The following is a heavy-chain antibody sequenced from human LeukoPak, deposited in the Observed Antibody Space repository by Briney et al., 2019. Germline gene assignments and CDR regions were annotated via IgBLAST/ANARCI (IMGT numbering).Heavy chain of an antibody. CDR3: TRAPEYYDFRSGTPYHYYGMDV. Sequence: PGGSLRLSCTASGFTFGDYAMSWFRQAPGKGLEWVGFIRSKAYGGTTEYAASVKGRFTISRDDSKSIAYLQMNSLKTEDTAVYYCTRAPEYYDFRSGTPYHYYGMDVWGQGTTVTVSS. CDR2: IRSKAYGGTT. J-gene: IGHJ6*02. CDR1: GFTFGDYA. V-gene: IGHV3-49*03. D-gene: IGHD3-3*01.